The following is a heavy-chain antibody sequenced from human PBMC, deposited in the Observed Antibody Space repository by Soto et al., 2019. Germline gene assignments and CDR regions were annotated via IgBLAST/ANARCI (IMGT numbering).Heavy chain of an antibody. V-gene: IGHV3-30*18. CDR3: AKDRWYRSGWPWSLWYYFDY. J-gene: IGHJ4*02. CDR1: GFTFSSYG. D-gene: IGHD6-19*01. CDR2: ISYDGSNK. Sequence: PGGSLRLSCAASGFTFSSYGMHWVRHAPGKGLEWVAVISYDGSNKYYADSVKGRFTISRDNSKNTLYLQRSSLRAEDTAVYYCAKDRWYRSGWPWSLWYYFDYWGQGTLGTVSS.